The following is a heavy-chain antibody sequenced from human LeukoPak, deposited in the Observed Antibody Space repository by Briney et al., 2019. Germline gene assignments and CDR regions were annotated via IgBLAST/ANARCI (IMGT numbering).Heavy chain of an antibody. V-gene: IGHV3-49*03. Sequence: PGGSLRLSCTASGFTFGDYAMTWFRQAPGKGLEWVGFIRSKAYGGTTEYAASVKGRFTFSRDDSKRIAYLQMNSLKTEDTAVYYCTSLNSDYSNYSPWGQGTLVTAFS. CDR1: GFTFGDYA. CDR3: TSLNSDYSNYSP. J-gene: IGHJ4*02. D-gene: IGHD4-11*01. CDR2: IRSKAYGGTT.